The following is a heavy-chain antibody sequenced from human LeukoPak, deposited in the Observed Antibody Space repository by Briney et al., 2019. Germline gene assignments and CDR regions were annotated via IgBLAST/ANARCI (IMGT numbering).Heavy chain of an antibody. V-gene: IGHV3-30*04. J-gene: IGHJ4*02. D-gene: IGHD3-22*01. Sequence: PGGSLRLSCAASGFTFSSYAMHWVRQAPGKGLEWVAVISYDGSNKYYADSVKGRFTISRDNAKNTLYLQMNSLRAEDTAVYYCALDSSGPDYWGQGTLVTVSS. CDR3: ALDSSGPDY. CDR1: GFTFSSYA. CDR2: ISYDGSNK.